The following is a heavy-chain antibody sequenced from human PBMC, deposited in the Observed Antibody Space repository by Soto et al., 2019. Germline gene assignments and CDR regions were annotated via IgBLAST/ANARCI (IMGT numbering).Heavy chain of an antibody. CDR2: ISSSASYM. J-gene: IGHJ4*02. V-gene: IGHV3-21*01. CDR3: ARESEDLTSNFDY. CDR1: GFTFSRCD. Sequence: GGSLRLSCATSGFTFSRCDMNWVRQAPGKGLEWVSFISSSASYMYYADSVKGRFTISRDNSKKSLYLQMNSLRADDTAVYYCARESEDLTSNFDYWGQGTLVTVSS.